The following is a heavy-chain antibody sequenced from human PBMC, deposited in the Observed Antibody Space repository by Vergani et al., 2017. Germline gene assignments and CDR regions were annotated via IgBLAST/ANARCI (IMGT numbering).Heavy chain of an antibody. V-gene: IGHV4-38-2*02. J-gene: IGHJ5*02. D-gene: IGHD3-10*01. CDR2: VFHLGTV. Sequence: QVQLQESGPGLLKTSETLSLTCNVSGVSITRGNYWGWVRQSPGTGLEWIASVFHLGTVYYNPSLRSRVRISIDTSKSQFSLKLTSVTAADTAVYYCVRRTFYYGSGSSSWLDPWGQGVLVTVSS. CDR1: GVSITRGNY. CDR3: VRRTFYYGSGSSSWLDP.